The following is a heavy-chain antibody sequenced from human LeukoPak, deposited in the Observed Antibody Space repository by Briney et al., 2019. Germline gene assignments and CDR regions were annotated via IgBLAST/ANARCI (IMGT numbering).Heavy chain of an antibody. CDR2: IYTSGST. V-gene: IGHV4-4*07. D-gene: IGHD3-10*01. CDR1: GGPITTYY. J-gene: IGHJ5*02. Sequence: SETLSLTCTVSGGPITTYYLSWIRQSAGMGLEWIGRIYTSGSTNYNPSLKSRVTMSVDTSKNQFSLKLSSVTAADTAVYYCARSLGSGRFHNWFDPWGQGTLVTVSS. CDR3: ARSLGSGRFHNWFDP.